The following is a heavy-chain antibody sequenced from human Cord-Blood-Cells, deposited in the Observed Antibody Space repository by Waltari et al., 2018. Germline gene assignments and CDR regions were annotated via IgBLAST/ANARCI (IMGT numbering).Heavy chain of an antibody. V-gene: IGHV1-24*01. CDR3: ATDSRAAGTRGFDY. Sequence: QVQLVQSGAEVKKPGASVKVSCKVSGYTLTELSMHWVRQAPGKGLEWMGGFDPEDAETIYEQKFQGRVTMTEDTSTDTAYMELSSLSSEDTAVYYCATDSRAAGTRGFDYWGQGTLVTVSS. CDR1: GYTLTELS. D-gene: IGHD6-13*01. J-gene: IGHJ4*02. CDR2: FDPEDAET.